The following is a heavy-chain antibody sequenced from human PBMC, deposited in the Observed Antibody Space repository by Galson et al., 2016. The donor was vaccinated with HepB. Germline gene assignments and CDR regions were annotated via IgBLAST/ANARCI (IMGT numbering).Heavy chain of an antibody. Sequence: SLRLSCAASGASGFTFSSHWMHWVRQAPGKGLVWVSRINTVGTTTTYADSVKGRFTIPRDNAKNTLYLKMDDLRAEDTAVYYCARDHSLAETGPHFDCWGQGALVTVSS. CDR2: INTVGTTT. CDR3: ARDHSLAETGPHFDC. D-gene: IGHD7-27*01. CDR1: GFTFSSHW. J-gene: IGHJ4*02. V-gene: IGHV3-74*01.